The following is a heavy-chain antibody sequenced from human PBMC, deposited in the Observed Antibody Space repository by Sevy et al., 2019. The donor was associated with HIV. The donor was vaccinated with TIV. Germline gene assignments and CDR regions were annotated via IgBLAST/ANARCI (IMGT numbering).Heavy chain of an antibody. D-gene: IGHD2-21*01. Sequence: GGSLRLSCAASGFTFSNVWMSWVRQAPGKGLEWVGHIKSETEGGTTDYGTPMKGRFSISRDDSKATLSLQMNSLKTEDTAVYYCATGGSILQTWGQGVLVTVSS. CDR1: GFTFSNVW. J-gene: IGHJ5*02. V-gene: IGHV3-15*01. CDR3: ATGGSILQT. CDR2: IKSETEGGTT.